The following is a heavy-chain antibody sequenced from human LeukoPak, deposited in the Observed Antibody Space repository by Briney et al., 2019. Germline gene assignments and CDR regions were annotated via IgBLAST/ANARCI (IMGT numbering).Heavy chain of an antibody. CDR3: AKDQYSSVSPHLDY. D-gene: IGHD4-11*01. V-gene: IGHV3-30*18. CDR1: GFTFSTGFTFSSYA. Sequence: PGRSLRLSCEASGFTFSTGFTFSSYAMHWVRQAPGKGLEWVALISYDGSNKYYADSVKGRFTISRDNSKNTLYLQMNSLRAEDTAVYYCAKDQYSSVSPHLDYWGQGTLVTVSS. J-gene: IGHJ4*02. CDR2: ISYDGSNK.